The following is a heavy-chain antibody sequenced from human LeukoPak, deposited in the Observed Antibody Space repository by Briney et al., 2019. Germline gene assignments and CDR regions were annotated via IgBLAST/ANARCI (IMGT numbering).Heavy chain of an antibody. J-gene: IGHJ4*02. Sequence: GGSLRLSCAASGFTFSDYWMHWVRQAPGKGLVWVSRINSDGSTTSYADSVKGRFTISRDNAKNTLYLQMNSLRAEDTAVYYCARDSFSSVRSPFDYWGQGTLVTVSS. V-gene: IGHV3-74*01. CDR2: INSDGSTT. CDR1: GFTFSDYW. D-gene: IGHD6-19*01. CDR3: ARDSFSSVRSPFDY.